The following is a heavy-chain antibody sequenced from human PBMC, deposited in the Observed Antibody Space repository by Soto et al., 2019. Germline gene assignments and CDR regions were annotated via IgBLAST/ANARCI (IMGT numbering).Heavy chain of an antibody. Sequence: EVQVVESGGGLVQPGGSLRLSCAASGFTFSGNSMTWVRQAPGKGLEWISYISSSSSTIYADSVKGRFTISRDNAKNSLYLQMNSLRDEDTAVYYCARVIWSGHLTSDLWGQGTLVTVSS. CDR1: GFTFSGNS. CDR3: ARVIWSGHLTSDL. D-gene: IGHD3-3*01. CDR2: ISSSSSTI. V-gene: IGHV3-48*02. J-gene: IGHJ5*02.